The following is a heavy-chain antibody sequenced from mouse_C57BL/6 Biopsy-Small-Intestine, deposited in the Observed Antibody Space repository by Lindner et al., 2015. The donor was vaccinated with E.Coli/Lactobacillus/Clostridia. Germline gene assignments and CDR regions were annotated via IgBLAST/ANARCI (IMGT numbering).Heavy chain of an antibody. CDR2: FNPYKDGP. V-gene: IGHV1-14*01. D-gene: IGHD1-1*01. J-gene: IGHJ3*01. Sequence: VQLQESGPELVKPGASVKMSCKASGYTFTHYVIHWVKQKPGQGLEWIGYFNPYKDGPKYNEKFKGKATLTSDKSSSTAYMELSSLTSEDSAVYYCTREAYYFDGSSPFSYWGQGTLVTVSA. CDR3: TREAYYFDGSSPFSY. CDR1: GYTFTHYV.